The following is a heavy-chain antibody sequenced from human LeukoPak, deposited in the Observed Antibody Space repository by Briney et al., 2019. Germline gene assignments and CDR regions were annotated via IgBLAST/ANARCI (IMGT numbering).Heavy chain of an antibody. V-gene: IGHV4-34*01. CDR1: GGSFSGYY. J-gene: IGHJ4*02. CDR2: INHSGST. Sequence: ETLSLTCAVYGGSFSGYYWSWIRQPPGKGLEWIGEINHSGSTNYNPSLRNRVSISIDTSKGRFSLNLNSVTAADTAVYFCTRDREHGTQDSWGQGTLVTVS. D-gene: IGHD1-26*01. CDR3: TRDREHGTQDS.